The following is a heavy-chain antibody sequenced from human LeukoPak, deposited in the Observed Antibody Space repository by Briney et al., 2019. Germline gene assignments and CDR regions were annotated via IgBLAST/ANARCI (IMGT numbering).Heavy chain of an antibody. Sequence: PSETLSLTCTVSGGSISSYYWSWIRQPPGKGLEWIGLIYTSGSTNYNPVIKSRVTTSVDTSKNQFSLTMSPVTAADTAVYYCARDQGYCSSGSCYSNLHFDYWGQGTLVTVSS. J-gene: IGHJ4*02. D-gene: IGHD2-15*01. CDR3: ARDQGYCSSGSCYSNLHFDY. CDR1: GGSISSYY. V-gene: IGHV4-4*07. CDR2: IYTSGST.